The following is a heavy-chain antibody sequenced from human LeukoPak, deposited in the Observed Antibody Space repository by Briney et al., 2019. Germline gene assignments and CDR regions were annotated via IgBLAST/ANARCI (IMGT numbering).Heavy chain of an antibody. CDR2: INHSGST. CDR1: GGSFSGYY. V-gene: IGHV4-34*01. CDR3: ARHSDNYYAAFDI. D-gene: IGHD3-10*01. Sequence: SETPSLTCAVYGGSFSGYYWSWIRQPPGKGLEWIGEINHSGSTNYNPSLKSRVTISVDTSKNQFSLKLSSVTAADTAVYYCARHSDNYYAAFDIWGQGTMVTVSS. J-gene: IGHJ3*02.